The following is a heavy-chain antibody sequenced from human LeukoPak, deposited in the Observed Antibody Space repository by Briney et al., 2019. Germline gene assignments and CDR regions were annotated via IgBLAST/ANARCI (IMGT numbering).Heavy chain of an antibody. CDR3: ARGDHRYCSSTSCPIHFDY. V-gene: IGHV4-59*11. CDR2: IYHSGST. CDR1: GGSINSHY. D-gene: IGHD2-2*01. J-gene: IGHJ4*02. Sequence: SETLSLTCTISGGSINSHYWSWIRQPPGKGLEWIGYIYHSGSTNYNASLKSRVTISIDTSKNQFSLKLSSVTTADTAVYHCARGDHRYCSSTSCPIHFDYWGRGTLVTVSS.